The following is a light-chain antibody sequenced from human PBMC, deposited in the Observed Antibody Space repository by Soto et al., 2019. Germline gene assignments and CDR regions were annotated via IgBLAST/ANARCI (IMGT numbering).Light chain of an antibody. V-gene: IGKV3-20*01. Sequence: EIVLTQPPGTLSLSPGERATLSCRASQSVSSSYLTWYQQKPGQAPRLLIYGASSRATGIPDRFSGSGSGTDFTLTISRLEPEDFAVHYCQQYGSSPPITFGQGTRLEIK. CDR2: GAS. CDR1: QSVSSSY. CDR3: QQYGSSPPIT. J-gene: IGKJ5*01.